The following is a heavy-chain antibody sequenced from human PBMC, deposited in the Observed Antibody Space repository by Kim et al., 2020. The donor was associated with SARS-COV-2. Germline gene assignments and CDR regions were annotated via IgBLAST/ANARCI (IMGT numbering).Heavy chain of an antibody. CDR3: ARGGGTYCGGDCYRWFDP. D-gene: IGHD2-21*02. CDR2: INHSGST. CDR1: GGSFSGYY. Sequence: SETLSLTCAVYGGSFSGYYWSWIRQPPGKGLEWIGEINHSGSTNYNPSLKSRVTISVDTSKNQFSLKLSSVTAADTAVYYCARGGGTYCGGDCYRWFDP. V-gene: IGHV4-34*01. J-gene: IGHJ5*02.